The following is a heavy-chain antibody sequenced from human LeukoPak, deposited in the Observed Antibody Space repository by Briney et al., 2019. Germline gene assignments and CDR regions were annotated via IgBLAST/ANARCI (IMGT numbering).Heavy chain of an antibody. V-gene: IGHV1-18*01. Sequence: GASVKVSCRASGYTFSNYGFSWVRQAPGQGLEWIGWISGDNGNTNYLQKLQGRVTMTTDTSTSTVNMELRSLRSDDTAVYYCARDLGYTYGDYFDYWGQGTLVTVSS. CDR2: ISGDNGNT. CDR3: ARDLGYTYGDYFDY. D-gene: IGHD5-18*01. CDR1: GYTFSNYG. J-gene: IGHJ4*02.